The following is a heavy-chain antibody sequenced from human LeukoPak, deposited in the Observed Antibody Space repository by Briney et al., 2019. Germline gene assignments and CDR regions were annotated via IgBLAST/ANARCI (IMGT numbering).Heavy chain of an antibody. Sequence: GESLKISCKGSGYNFPNYWIAWVRQMPGKGLEWMGSIYPSDSDTRYSPSFQGQVTISADKSTTTAYLQWSNLKASDTAIYYCARREPSYSSSWALDYWGQGTLVTVSS. CDR2: IYPSDSDT. CDR3: ARREPSYSSSWALDY. J-gene: IGHJ4*02. CDR1: GYNFPNYW. D-gene: IGHD6-13*01. V-gene: IGHV5-51*01.